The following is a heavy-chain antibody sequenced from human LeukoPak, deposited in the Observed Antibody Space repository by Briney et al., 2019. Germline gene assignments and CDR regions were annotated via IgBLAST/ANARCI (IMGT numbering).Heavy chain of an antibody. CDR3: ARTVEGFDY. CDR2: INNTGST. J-gene: IGHJ4*02. V-gene: IGHV4-34*01. Sequence: SETLSLTCAVYGGSFSGYYWNWIRQPPGKGLEWIGEINNTGSTNYNPSLKSRVTISVDTSKKQFSLKLNSVTAADTAVYYCARTVEGFDYWGQGTLVTVSS. CDR1: GGSFSGYY.